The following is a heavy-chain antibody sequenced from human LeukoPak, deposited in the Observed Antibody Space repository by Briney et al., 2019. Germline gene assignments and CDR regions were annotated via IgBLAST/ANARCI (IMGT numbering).Heavy chain of an antibody. CDR3: ARDDEYSSSQFDY. J-gene: IGHJ4*02. CDR1: GFTFSDYG. Sequence: GGSLRLSCAASGFTFSDYGMNWVRQAPGKGLEWVSSISSSSSYIYYADSVKGRFTISRDNAKNSLYLQMNSLRAEDTAVYYCARDDEYSSSQFDYWGQGTLVTVSS. CDR2: ISSSSSYI. D-gene: IGHD6-13*01. V-gene: IGHV3-21*01.